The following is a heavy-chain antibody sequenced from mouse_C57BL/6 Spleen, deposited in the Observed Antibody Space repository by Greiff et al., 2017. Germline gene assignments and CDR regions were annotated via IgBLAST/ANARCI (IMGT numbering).Heavy chain of an antibody. V-gene: IGHV5-4*01. D-gene: IGHD1-1*01. CDR2: ISDGGSYT. Sequence: EVHLVESGGGLVKPGGSLKLSCAASGFTFSSYAMSWVRQTPEKRLEWVATISDGGSYTYYPDNVKGRFTISRDNAKNNLYLQMSHLKSEDTAMYYCARDGYGSSYDWYFDVWGTGTTVTVSS. CDR3: ARDGYGSSYDWYFDV. J-gene: IGHJ1*03. CDR1: GFTFSSYA.